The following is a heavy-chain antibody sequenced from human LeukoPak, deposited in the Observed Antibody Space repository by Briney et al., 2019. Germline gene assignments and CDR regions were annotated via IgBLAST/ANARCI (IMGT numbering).Heavy chain of an antibody. D-gene: IGHD5-12*01. Sequence: ASVKVSCKTSGYTFTSYDINWVRQASGQGLEWMGWINPNSGGTNYAQKFQGRVTMTRDTSISTAYMELSRLRSDDTAVYYCARDLGYSGYDDDDYWGQGTLVTVSS. CDR3: ARDLGYSGYDDDDY. CDR2: INPNSGGT. CDR1: GYTFTSYD. J-gene: IGHJ4*02. V-gene: IGHV1-2*02.